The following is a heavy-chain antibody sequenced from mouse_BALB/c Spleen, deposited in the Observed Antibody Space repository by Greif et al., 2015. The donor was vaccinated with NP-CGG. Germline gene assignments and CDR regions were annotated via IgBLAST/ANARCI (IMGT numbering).Heavy chain of an antibody. Sequence: VQLQQSGAELVRPGASVTLSCKASGYTFTDYEMHWVKQTPVHGLEWIGAIDPETGGTAYNQKFKGKATLTADKSSSTAYMELRSLTSEDSAVYSCTRGGGYYFDYWVQGTTLTVSS. V-gene: IGHV1-15*01. J-gene: IGHJ2*01. CDR2: IDPETGGT. CDR3: TRGGGYYFDY. CDR1: GYTFTDYE.